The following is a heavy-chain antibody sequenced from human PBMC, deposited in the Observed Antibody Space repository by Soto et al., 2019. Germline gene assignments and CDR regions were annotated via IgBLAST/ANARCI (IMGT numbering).Heavy chain of an antibody. V-gene: IGHV3-48*02. D-gene: IGHD2-2*02. J-gene: IGHJ6*02. CDR1: GFTFNTYS. CDR3: ARARCTTTSCYRGLDV. Sequence: EEVLVESGGGFVQPGGSLRLSCAASGFTFNTYSVNWVRQAPGKGLEWISHISSRGTAINYADSAKGRFTISRDNAKNSLFLQMNSLRDEDTAVYYCARARCTTTSCYRGLDVWGQGTTVTVSS. CDR2: ISSRGTAI.